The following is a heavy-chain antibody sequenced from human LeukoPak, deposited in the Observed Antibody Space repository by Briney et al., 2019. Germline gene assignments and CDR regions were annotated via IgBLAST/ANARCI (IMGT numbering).Heavy chain of an antibody. V-gene: IGHV3-23*01. CDR1: GFTFSTYT. D-gene: IGHD3-22*01. Sequence: GGSLRLSCAASGFTFSTYTMSWVRQTPGKGLEWVSSISGSGGSTYYADSAKGRFTISRDNSKNTLYLQMNSLRAEDTALYYWAKEDSSGYSPHDNWGQGALVTVSS. CDR2: ISGSGGST. J-gene: IGHJ4*02. CDR3: AKEDSSGYSPHDN.